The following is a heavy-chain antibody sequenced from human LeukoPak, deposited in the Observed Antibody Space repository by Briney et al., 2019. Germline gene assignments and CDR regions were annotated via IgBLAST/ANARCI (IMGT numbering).Heavy chain of an antibody. CDR2: ISSSSSTI. CDR1: GFTFSSYS. D-gene: IGHD6-19*01. CDR3: AREADQGYFDY. V-gene: IGHV3-48*01. J-gene: IGHJ4*02. Sequence: PGGSLRLSCAASGFTFSSYSMNWVRQAPGKGLEWVSYISSSSSTIYYADSVKGRFTISRDNAENSLYLQMNSLRAEDTAVYYCAREADQGYFDYWGQGTLVTVSS.